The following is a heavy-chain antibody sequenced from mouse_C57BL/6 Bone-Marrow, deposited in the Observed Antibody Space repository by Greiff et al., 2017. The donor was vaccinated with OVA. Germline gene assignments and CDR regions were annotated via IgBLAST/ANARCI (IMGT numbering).Heavy chain of an antibody. J-gene: IGHJ1*03. CDR2: ISGGGGNT. Sequence: DVQLVESGGGLVKPGGSLKLSCAASGFTFSSYTMSWVRQTPEKRLEWVATISGGGGNTYYPDSVKGRFTISRDNAKNTLYLQMSSLRSEDTALYYCARIGSSYGYWYFDVWGTGTTVTVSS. V-gene: IGHV5-9*01. CDR3: ARIGSSYGYWYFDV. CDR1: GFTFSSYT. D-gene: IGHD1-1*01.